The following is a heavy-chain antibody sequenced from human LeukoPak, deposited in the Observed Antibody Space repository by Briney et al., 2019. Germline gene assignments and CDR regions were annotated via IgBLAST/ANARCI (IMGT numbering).Heavy chain of an antibody. Sequence: ASVKVSCKASGYTFTSYGISWVRQAPGQGLEWMGWISAYNGNTNYAQKLLGRVTMTTDTSTSTAYMELRSLRSDDTAVYYCARVMYSSSWYTYYYFDYWGQGTLVTVSS. J-gene: IGHJ4*02. CDR1: GYTFTSYG. D-gene: IGHD6-13*01. CDR3: ARVMYSSSWYTYYYFDY. V-gene: IGHV1-18*01. CDR2: ISAYNGNT.